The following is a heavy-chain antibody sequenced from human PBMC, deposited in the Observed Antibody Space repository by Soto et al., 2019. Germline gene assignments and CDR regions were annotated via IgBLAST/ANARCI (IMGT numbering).Heavy chain of an antibody. Sequence: QVQLVESGGGVVQPGRSLRLSCAASGFTFSSYGMHWVRQAPGKGLEWVAVISYDGSNKYYADSVKGRFTISRDNSKNTLYLQMNSLRAEDTAVYHCAKDAYCGGDCYPYYFDYWGQGTLVTVSS. CDR1: GFTFSSYG. CDR3: AKDAYCGGDCYPYYFDY. J-gene: IGHJ4*02. V-gene: IGHV3-30*18. CDR2: ISYDGSNK. D-gene: IGHD2-21*02.